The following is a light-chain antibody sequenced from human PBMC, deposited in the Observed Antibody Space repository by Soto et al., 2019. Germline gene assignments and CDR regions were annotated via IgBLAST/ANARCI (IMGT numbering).Light chain of an antibody. CDR3: QQRNSWVT. CDR2: DAS. CDR1: QSVSSY. Sequence: EIVLTQSPATLSLSPGERATLSCRASQSVSSYLAWYQQKPGQAPRLLIYDASNRATGIPARFSGSGSGTDFTLTISSLEPEDFAVYYCQQRNSWVTFGPGTKVDI. V-gene: IGKV3-11*01. J-gene: IGKJ3*01.